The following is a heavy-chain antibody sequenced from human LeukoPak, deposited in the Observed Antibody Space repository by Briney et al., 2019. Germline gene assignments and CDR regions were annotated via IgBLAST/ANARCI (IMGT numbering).Heavy chain of an antibody. Sequence: SETLSLTYTVSGGSISSYYWSWIRQPPGKGLEWIGYIYYSGSTNYNPSLKSRVTISVDTSKNQFSLKLSSVTAADTAVYYCASSSYCGGDCYDFDYWGQGTLVTVSS. CDR1: GGSISSYY. V-gene: IGHV4-59*01. J-gene: IGHJ4*02. CDR2: IYYSGST. D-gene: IGHD2-21*02. CDR3: ASSSYCGGDCYDFDY.